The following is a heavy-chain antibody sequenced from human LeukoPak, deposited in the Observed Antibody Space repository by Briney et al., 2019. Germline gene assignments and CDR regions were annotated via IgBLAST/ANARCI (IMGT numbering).Heavy chain of an antibody. Sequence: ASVKVSCKVSGYTLTELSMHWVRQAPGKGLEWMGGFDPEDGETIYAQKFQGRVTMTEDTSTDTAYMELSSLRSEDTAVYYCATDLAGYYGSGSSQGWGQGTLVTVSS. CDR1: GYTLTELS. J-gene: IGHJ4*02. CDR3: ATDLAGYYGSGSSQG. D-gene: IGHD3-10*01. CDR2: FDPEDGET. V-gene: IGHV1-24*01.